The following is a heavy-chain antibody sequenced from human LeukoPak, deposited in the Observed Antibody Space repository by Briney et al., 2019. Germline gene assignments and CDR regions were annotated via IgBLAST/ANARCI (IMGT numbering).Heavy chain of an antibody. CDR1: GFTFSNYG. CDR2: IRYDGTNK. Sequence: PGGSLRLSCAASGFTFSNYGMHWVRQAPGKGLEWVAFIRYDGTNKNYADSVKGRFTISRDNSKNTLYLQMNSLRAEDTAVYYCAKRTVTYYDFWSGYYHIDYWGQGALVTVSS. V-gene: IGHV3-30*02. CDR3: AKRTVTYYDFWSGYYHIDY. D-gene: IGHD3-3*01. J-gene: IGHJ4*02.